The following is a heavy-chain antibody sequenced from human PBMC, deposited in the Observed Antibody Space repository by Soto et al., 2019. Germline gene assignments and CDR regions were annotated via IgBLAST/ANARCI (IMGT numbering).Heavy chain of an antibody. CDR3: ARDDGSSCWCKDGPLSRAHPY. J-gene: IGHJ4*02. CDR1: GFTFSSYS. Sequence: EVQLVESGGGLVQPGGSLRLSCAASGFTFSSYSMNWVRQAPGKGLEWVSYISSSSSTIYYADSVKGRFTISRDNAKNSLYLQMNSLRDEDTAVYYCARDDGSSCWCKDGPLSRAHPYWGQGTLVTVAS. D-gene: IGHD6-19*01. CDR2: ISSSSSTI. V-gene: IGHV3-48*02.